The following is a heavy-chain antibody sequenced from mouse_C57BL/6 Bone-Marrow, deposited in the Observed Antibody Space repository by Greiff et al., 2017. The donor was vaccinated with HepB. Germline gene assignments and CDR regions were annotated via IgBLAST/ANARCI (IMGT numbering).Heavy chain of an antibody. J-gene: IGHJ2*01. CDR2: IRNKANGYTT. D-gene: IGHD1-1*01. V-gene: IGHV7-3*01. CDR3: ARWGYGSSSPYFDY. CDR1: GFTFTDYY. Sequence: EVHLVESGGGLVQPGGSLSLSCAASGFTFTDYYMSWVRQPPGKALEWLGFIRNKANGYTTEYSASVKGRFTISRDNSQSILYLQMNALRAEDSATYYCARWGYGSSSPYFDYWGQGTTLTVSS.